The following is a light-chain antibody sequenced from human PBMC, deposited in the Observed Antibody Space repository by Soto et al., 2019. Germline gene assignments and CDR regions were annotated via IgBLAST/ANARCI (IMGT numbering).Light chain of an antibody. CDR2: AVS. V-gene: IGKV3-20*01. J-gene: IGKJ1*01. Sequence: EIVLTQSPGTLSLSPGERATLSCRASQSISSSYLAWYQQKPGQAPRLLIYAVSSRATGIPDRFSGSGSGTGFTLTISRLEPEDFSVYFCQQYDSSPWTFGEGTTVEIK. CDR3: QQYDSSPWT. CDR1: QSISSSY.